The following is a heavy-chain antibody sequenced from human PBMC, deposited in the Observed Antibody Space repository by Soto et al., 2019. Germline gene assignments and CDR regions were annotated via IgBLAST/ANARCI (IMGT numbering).Heavy chain of an antibody. V-gene: IGHV3-30*18. CDR1: GFTFSSYG. Sequence: GGSLRLSCAASGFTFSSYGMHWVRQAPGKGLEWVAVISYDGSNKYYADSVKGRFTISRDNSKNTLYLQMNSLRAEDTAVYYCAKDLDIVVLPAAISADYWGQGTLVTVSS. CDR3: AKDLDIVVLPAAISADY. J-gene: IGHJ4*02. D-gene: IGHD2-2*02. CDR2: ISYDGSNK.